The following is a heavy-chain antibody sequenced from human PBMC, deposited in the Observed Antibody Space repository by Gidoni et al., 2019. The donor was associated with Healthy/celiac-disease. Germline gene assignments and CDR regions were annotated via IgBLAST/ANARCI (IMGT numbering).Heavy chain of an antibody. Sequence: QLQLQESRPGLVKPSETLSLTCTVSGGSISSSSYYWVWIRQPPGKGLGWIGSIYYSGSTYYNPSLKSRVTISVDKSKNQLSLKLSSVTAADTAVYYCASRAWDCGGDGYSFDYWGQGTLVTVSS. V-gene: IGHV4-39*01. CDR1: GGSISSSSYY. CDR3: ASRAWDCGGDGYSFDY. CDR2: IYYSGST. D-gene: IGHD2-21*02. J-gene: IGHJ4*02.